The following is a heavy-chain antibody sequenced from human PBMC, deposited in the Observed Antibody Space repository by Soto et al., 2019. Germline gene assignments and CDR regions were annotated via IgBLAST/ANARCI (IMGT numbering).Heavy chain of an antibody. D-gene: IGHD3-3*01. CDR3: ARERRELYDFDF. V-gene: IGHV3-53*01. J-gene: IGHJ5*01. CDR1: GFTVSSNY. CDR2: IYSGGST. Sequence: RLSCAASGFTVSSNYMSWVRQAPGKGLEWVSVIYSGGSTYYADSVKGRFTISRDNSKNTLYLQMNSLRAEDTAVYYCARERRELYDFDFWGHGTQVTVSS.